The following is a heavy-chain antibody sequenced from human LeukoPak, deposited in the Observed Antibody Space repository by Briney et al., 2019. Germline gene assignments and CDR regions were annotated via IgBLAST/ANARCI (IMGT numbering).Heavy chain of an antibody. Sequence: GASVKVSCKASGYTFTGYFMNWVRQAPGHGLEWLGWINPNSGGTNYAQKFQGRVTMTRDTSVSTAYMGLNNLRSDDTAVYYCARGYSSAWNAAFDVWGPGTMVTVSS. CDR2: INPNSGGT. V-gene: IGHV1-2*02. CDR1: GYTFTGYF. CDR3: ARGYSSAWNAAFDV. J-gene: IGHJ3*01. D-gene: IGHD6-19*01.